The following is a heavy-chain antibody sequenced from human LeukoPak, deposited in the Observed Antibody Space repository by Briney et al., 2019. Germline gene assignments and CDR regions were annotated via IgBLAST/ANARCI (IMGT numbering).Heavy chain of an antibody. CDR1: TSR. CDR3: ARDLWNFYDDSGYNRDFDS. D-gene: IGHD3-22*01. V-gene: IGHV1-18*01. J-gene: IGHJ5*01. CDR2: NSTYGGDT. Sequence: EASVKVSCKATSRISWVRQAPGQGLEWMGWNSTYGGDTYYAQKFQGRITVTTDTSTSTVYMELRNLRSDDTAVYYCARDLWNFYDDSGYNRDFDSWGQGTLVTVSS.